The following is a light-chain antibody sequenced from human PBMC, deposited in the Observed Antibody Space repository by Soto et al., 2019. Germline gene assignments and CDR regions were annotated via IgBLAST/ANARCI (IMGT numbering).Light chain of an antibody. CDR2: DAS. CDR1: QSVSSSY. CDR3: QQRSNWPGT. V-gene: IGKV3D-20*02. Sequence: EIVMTQSPATLSVSPGERATLSCRASQSVSSSYLAWYQQKPGQAPRLLIYDASNRATGIPARFSGSGSGTDFTLTISSLEPEDFAVYYCQQRSNWPGTFGQGTKVDNK. J-gene: IGKJ1*01.